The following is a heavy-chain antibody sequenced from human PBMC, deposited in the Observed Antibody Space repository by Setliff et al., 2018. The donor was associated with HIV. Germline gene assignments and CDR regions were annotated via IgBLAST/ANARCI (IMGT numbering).Heavy chain of an antibody. Sequence: PSETLSLTCAVYGGSFSGYYWSWIRQPPGKGLEWIGSFYYSGSTYYNPSLKSRVTMSVDTSKRQFSLKLASVTAADTAIYYCARQSTMAAAAFDYWGQGTLVTVSS. V-gene: IGHV4-34*01. D-gene: IGHD6-13*01. CDR1: GGSFSGYY. CDR3: ARQSTMAAAAFDY. CDR2: FYYSGST. J-gene: IGHJ4*02.